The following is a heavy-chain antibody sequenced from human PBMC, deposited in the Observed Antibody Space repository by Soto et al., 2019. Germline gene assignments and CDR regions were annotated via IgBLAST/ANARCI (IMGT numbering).Heavy chain of an antibody. CDR1: GFTFSSYG. J-gene: IGHJ4*02. D-gene: IGHD2-15*01. V-gene: IGHV3-33*01. Sequence: QVQLLESGGGVVQPGRSLRLSCAASGFTFSSYGMHWVRQAPGKGLEWVAVIWYDGSNKYYADSVKGRFTISRDNSKNTLYLQMNSLRAEDTAVYYCARVGDCSGGSCDGNYFDYWGPGTLVTVSS. CDR3: ARVGDCSGGSCDGNYFDY. CDR2: IWYDGSNK.